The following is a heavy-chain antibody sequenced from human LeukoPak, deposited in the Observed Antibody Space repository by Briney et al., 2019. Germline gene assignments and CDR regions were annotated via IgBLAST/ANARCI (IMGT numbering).Heavy chain of an antibody. D-gene: IGHD6-19*01. Sequence: GSRRFSCAASGFTFSSYSMNWVRQAPGKGLEWVSSISSSSYIYYADSVKGRFTIARDNAKNALYLQMNSLRAEDTAVYYCARVSSGHSFDYWGQGTMGAVSS. J-gene: IGHJ4*02. V-gene: IGHV3-21*01. CDR2: ISSSSYI. CDR3: ARVSSGHSFDY. CDR1: GFTFSSYS.